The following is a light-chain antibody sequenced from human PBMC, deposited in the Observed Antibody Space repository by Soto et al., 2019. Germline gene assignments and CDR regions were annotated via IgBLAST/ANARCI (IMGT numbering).Light chain of an antibody. CDR2: AAS. CDR1: QSISSY. CDR3: QQSYSTPRT. Sequence: DIQMTQSPSSLSASVGDRVTITCRASQSISSYLNWYQQKPGKAPPLLIYAASSLQSGVPSRFSGSGSGTDFTLTISSLQPEDFATYYCQQSYSTPRTFGQGTKLEIK. V-gene: IGKV1-39*01. J-gene: IGKJ2*01.